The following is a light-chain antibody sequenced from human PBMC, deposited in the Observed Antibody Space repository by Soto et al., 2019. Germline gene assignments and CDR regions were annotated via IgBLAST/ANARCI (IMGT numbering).Light chain of an antibody. J-gene: IGKJ1*01. Sequence: EIVLTQSPATLSLSPWERGTLSCRASESVTNYLAWYQQKPGQAPRLLVYDVSNRATGIPARFSGGGSGTDFTLTISSLQSEDFAIYYCRHYNNWPRTFGQGTKVDIK. V-gene: IGKV3-11*01. CDR3: RHYNNWPRT. CDR2: DVS. CDR1: ESVTNY.